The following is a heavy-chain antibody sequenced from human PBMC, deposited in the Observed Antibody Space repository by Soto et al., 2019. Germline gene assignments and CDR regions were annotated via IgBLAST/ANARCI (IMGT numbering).Heavy chain of an antibody. J-gene: IGHJ6*02. D-gene: IGHD3-10*01. V-gene: IGHV4-34*01. CDR3: ARGLYVVRGVRNYYYGMDV. CDR1: GGSFSGYY. CDR2: INHSGST. Sequence: ASETLSLTCAVYGGSFSGYYWSWIRQPPGKGLEWIGEINHSGSTNYNPSLKSRVTISVDTSKNQFSLKLSSVTAADTAVYYCARGLYVVRGVRNYYYGMDVWGQGTTVTVSS.